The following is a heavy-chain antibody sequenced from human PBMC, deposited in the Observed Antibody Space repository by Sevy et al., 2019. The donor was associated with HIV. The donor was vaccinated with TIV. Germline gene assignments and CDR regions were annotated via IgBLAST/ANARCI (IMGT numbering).Heavy chain of an antibody. CDR2: ISSSGGST. D-gene: IGHD3-16*01. CDR1: GFTFSSYA. CDR3: AKDGLGGELPSHDAFDI. V-gene: IGHV3-23*01. J-gene: IGHJ3*02. Sequence: GGSLRLSCAASGFTFSSYAMSWVRQAPGKGLEWVSAISSSGGSTYYADSVKGRFTISRDNSKNTLYLQMNSLRAEDRAVYNGAKDGLGGELPSHDAFDIWGQGTMVTVSS.